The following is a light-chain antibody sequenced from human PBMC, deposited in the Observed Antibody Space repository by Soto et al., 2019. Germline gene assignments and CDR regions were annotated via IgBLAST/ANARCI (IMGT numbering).Light chain of an antibody. Sequence: QSVLTQPTSVSGSPGQSVTISCTGTSSDVGSYNRVSWYQQPPGTAPKLMIYEVSNRPSGVPDRFSGSKSGNTASLTISGLQAEDEADYYCSSYTSTSTGLFGTGTKLTVL. CDR1: SSDVGSYNR. V-gene: IGLV2-18*02. CDR2: EVS. J-gene: IGLJ1*01. CDR3: SSYTSTSTGL.